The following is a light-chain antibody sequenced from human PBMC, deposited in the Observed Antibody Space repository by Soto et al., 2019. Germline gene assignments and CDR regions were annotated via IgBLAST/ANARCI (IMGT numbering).Light chain of an antibody. V-gene: IGKV1-5*01. CDR1: QSISSW. CDR3: QQYNSYPWT. CDR2: DAY. J-gene: IGKJ2*02. Sequence: DIQMTQSPSTLSASVGDRVTITCRASQSISSWLAWYQQKPGKAPKLLIYDAYSLESGVPSRFSGSGSGTEFTLTISSRQPDDFATYYGQQYNSYPWTFGQGTKLEIK.